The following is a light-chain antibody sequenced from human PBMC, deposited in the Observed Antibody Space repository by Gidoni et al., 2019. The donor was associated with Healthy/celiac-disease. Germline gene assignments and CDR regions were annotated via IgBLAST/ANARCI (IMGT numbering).Light chain of an antibody. CDR2: DAP. V-gene: IGKV3-11*01. J-gene: IGKJ1*01. Sequence: EILFTPSPATLSLSPGGQATLSCRASQSVSSYLAWYQQKPGQAPRLLIYDAPNRATGIPARFSGSGSGTDFTLTISSLEPEDFAVYYCQQRSNWLWTFGQGTKVEIK. CDR3: QQRSNWLWT. CDR1: QSVSSY.